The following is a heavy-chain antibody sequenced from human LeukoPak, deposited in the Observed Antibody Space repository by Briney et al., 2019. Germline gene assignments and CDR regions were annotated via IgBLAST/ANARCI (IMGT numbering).Heavy chain of an antibody. CDR2: IYYSGST. J-gene: IGHJ4*02. CDR1: GGSISSGGYY. Sequence: SETLSLTCTVSGGSISSGGYYWSWIRQHPGKGLEWIGYIYYSGSTYYNPSLKSQVTISVDTSKNQFSLKLSSVTAADTAVYYCARGGSYLAFDYWGQGTLVTVSS. D-gene: IGHD3-16*02. V-gene: IGHV4-31*01. CDR3: ARGGSYLAFDY.